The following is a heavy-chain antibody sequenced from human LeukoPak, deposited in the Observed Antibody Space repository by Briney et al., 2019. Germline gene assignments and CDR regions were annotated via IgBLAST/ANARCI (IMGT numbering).Heavy chain of an antibody. CDR3: AKNNDYGGSYWYFDL. J-gene: IGHJ2*01. CDR2: ISYDETNK. D-gene: IGHD4-23*01. Sequence: PGGSLRLSCAASGFTFRSYGMHWVRQAPGKGLEWVAVISYDETNKYYEDSVKGRFTISRDSSKNTLYLQMSSLRDEDTAVYYCAKNNDYGGSYWYFDLWGRGTLVTVSS. V-gene: IGHV3-30*19. CDR1: GFTFRSYG.